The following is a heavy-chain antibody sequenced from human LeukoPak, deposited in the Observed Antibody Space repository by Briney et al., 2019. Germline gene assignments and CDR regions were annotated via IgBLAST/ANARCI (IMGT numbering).Heavy chain of an antibody. CDR3: ARHGGFASPLGY. CDR1: GGSINSYY. Sequence: PSETLSLTCTVSGGSINSYYWSWIRQPPRKGLEWLGYISYSGSTSYNPSLKSRVTISVDTSKNQFSLKLTSVTAADTAVYYCARHGGFASPLGYWGQGTLVTVSS. CDR2: ISYSGST. V-gene: IGHV4-59*08. D-gene: IGHD3-16*01. J-gene: IGHJ4*02.